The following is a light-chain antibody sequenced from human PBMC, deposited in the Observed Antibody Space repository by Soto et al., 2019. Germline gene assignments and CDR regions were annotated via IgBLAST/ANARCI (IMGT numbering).Light chain of an antibody. J-gene: IGKJ4*01. CDR2: GAS. CDR3: QQHGSSPLT. V-gene: IGKV3-20*01. Sequence: EIVVTHSPRTLSLSPGERATLSCRASQSFSSISLAWYQQKPGQAPRRLIYGASSRATGIPARFSGSGSGTDFTLTTSRLEPEDFAVYYCQQHGSSPLTFGGGTKVDI. CDR1: QSFSSIS.